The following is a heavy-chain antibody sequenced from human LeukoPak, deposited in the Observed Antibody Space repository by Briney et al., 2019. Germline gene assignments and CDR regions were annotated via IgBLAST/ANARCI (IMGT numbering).Heavy chain of an antibody. J-gene: IGHJ4*02. CDR1: GFTFSSYA. CDR2: ISSGGSPM. CDR3: VRDVHYYDTTDPKYHLDY. Sequence: GGSLRLSCAASGFTFSSYAMSWIRQSPEKGLEWVAQISSGGSPMYYVDSGKGRFTVSRDNARNSLYLEVHSLRAEDTAVYYCVRDVHYYDTTDPKYHLDYWGQGTLVTVSS. V-gene: IGHV3-11*04. D-gene: IGHD3-22*01.